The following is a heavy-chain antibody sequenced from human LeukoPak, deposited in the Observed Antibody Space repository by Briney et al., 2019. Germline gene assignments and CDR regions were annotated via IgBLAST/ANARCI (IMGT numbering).Heavy chain of an antibody. CDR1: GGSISSHY. CDR2: IYYSGST. J-gene: IGHJ4*02. CDR3: ARVTRYYSGSGSYGYYFDY. D-gene: IGHD3-10*01. V-gene: IGHV4-59*11. Sequence: SETLSLTCTVSGGSISSHYWSWIRQPPGKGLEWIGYIYYSGSTNYNPSLKSRVTISVDTSKNQFSLKLSSVTAADTTVYYCARVTRYYSGSGSYGYYFDYWGQGTLVTVSS.